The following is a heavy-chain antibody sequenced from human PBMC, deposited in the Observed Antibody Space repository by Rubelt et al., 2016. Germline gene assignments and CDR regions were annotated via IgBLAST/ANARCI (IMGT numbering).Heavy chain of an antibody. V-gene: IGHV1-69*01. Sequence: QVQLVQSGAEVKKPGSSVKVSCKASGGTFSSYAISWVRQAPGQGLEWMGWISAYNGNTNYAQKFQGRVTITADESTSTAYMELSSLRSEDTAVYYCARGSGSYTFDYWGQGTLVTVSS. CDR3: ARGSGSYTFDY. D-gene: IGHD1-26*01. J-gene: IGHJ4*02. CDR1: GGTFSSYA. CDR2: ISAYNGNT.